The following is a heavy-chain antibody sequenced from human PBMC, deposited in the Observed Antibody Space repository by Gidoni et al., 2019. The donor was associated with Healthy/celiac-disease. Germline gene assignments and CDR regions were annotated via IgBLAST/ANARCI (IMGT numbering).Heavy chain of an antibody. CDR1: GGPFTSYP. Sequence: QVQLVQSGAEVKKPGSSVKVSCKASGGPFTSYPISWVRQAPGQGLEWMGRIIPILGIANYAQKFQGRVTITADKSTSTAYMELSSLRSEDTAVYYCASSHPAIQLWLQSPYDYWGQGTLVTVSS. CDR2: IIPILGIA. V-gene: IGHV1-69*04. CDR3: ASSHPAIQLWLQSPYDY. D-gene: IGHD5-18*01. J-gene: IGHJ4*02.